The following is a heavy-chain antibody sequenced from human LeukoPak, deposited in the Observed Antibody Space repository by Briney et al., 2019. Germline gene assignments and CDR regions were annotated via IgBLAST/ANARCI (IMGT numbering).Heavy chain of an antibody. D-gene: IGHD3-22*01. CDR2: ISGSGGST. J-gene: IGHJ4*02. V-gene: IGHV3-23*01. CDR1: GFTFSSHA. Sequence: GGSLRLSCAASGFTFSSHAMSWVRQAPGKGLEWVSAISGSGGSTYYADSVKGRFTISRDNSKNTLYLQMNSLRAEDTAVYYCAKRNSSGYYYFDYWGQGTLVTVSS. CDR3: AKRNSSGYYYFDY.